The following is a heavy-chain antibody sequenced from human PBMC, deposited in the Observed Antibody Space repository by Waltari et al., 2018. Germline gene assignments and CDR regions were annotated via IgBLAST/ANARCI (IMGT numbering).Heavy chain of an antibody. D-gene: IGHD4-4*01. CDR1: GSSISSGNW. J-gene: IGHJ4*02. Sequence: QVQLQESGPGLVKPSETLSLTCAVSGSSISSGNWWTWIRQPPGKGLEWIGNIGGSSGSTYYNPSLKSRVTISKDTSKNQFSLRLSSVTAADTAVYYCARRPYSNSFDYWGQGVLVTVSS. V-gene: IGHV4-38-2*01. CDR2: IGGSSGST. CDR3: ARRPYSNSFDY.